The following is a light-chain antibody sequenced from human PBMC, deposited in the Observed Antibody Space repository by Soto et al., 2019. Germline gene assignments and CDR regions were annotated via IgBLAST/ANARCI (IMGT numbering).Light chain of an antibody. CDR1: NSNIGSNP. CDR3: AAWDDSLNGLV. J-gene: IGLJ3*02. CDR2: RNN. V-gene: IGLV1-44*01. Sequence: QSVLTQPPSASGTPGQRVTISCSGSNSNIGSNPVNWYQQLPGTAPKLLIYRNNQRPSGVPDRFSGSKSGTSASLAVSGLRSEDEADYYCAAWDDSLNGLVFGGGTQLTVL.